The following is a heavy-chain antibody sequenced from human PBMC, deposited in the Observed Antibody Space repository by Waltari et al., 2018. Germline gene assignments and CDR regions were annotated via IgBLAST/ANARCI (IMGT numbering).Heavy chain of an antibody. V-gene: IGHV1-8*01. D-gene: IGHD2-2*01. Sequence: QVQLVQSGAEVKKPWASVKVSCKASGYTFTSYDINWVRQATGQGLEWMGWMNPNSGNTGYAQKFQGRVTMTRNTSISTAYMELSSLRSEDTAVYYCARVYCSSTSCYVDYWGQGTLVTVSS. CDR2: MNPNSGNT. CDR1: GYTFTSYD. J-gene: IGHJ4*02. CDR3: ARVYCSSTSCYVDY.